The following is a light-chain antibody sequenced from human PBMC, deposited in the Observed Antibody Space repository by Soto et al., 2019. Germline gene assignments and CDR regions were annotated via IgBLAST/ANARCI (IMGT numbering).Light chain of an antibody. Sequence: QSVLTQPPSASGTPGQRVTISCSGGSSNIGDNTVNWHQQLPGTAPKLLIYSNNQRPSGVPDRFSGSKSGTSASLAISGLQSEDEADYYCAAWDDSLFWVFGGGTQLTVL. CDR2: SNN. CDR1: SSNIGDNT. J-gene: IGLJ3*02. CDR3: AAWDDSLFWV. V-gene: IGLV1-44*01.